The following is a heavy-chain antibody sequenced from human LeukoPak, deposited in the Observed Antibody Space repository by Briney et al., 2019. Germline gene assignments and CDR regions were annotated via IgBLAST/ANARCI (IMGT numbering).Heavy chain of an antibody. D-gene: IGHD3-22*01. CDR1: GYTFTSYG. J-gene: IGHJ3*02. V-gene: IGHV1-18*01. CDR2: TSAYNGNT. Sequence: ASVKVSCKASGYTFTSYGISWVRQAPGQGLEWMGWTSAYNGNTNYAQKLQGRVTMTTDTSTSTAYMELRSLRSDDTAVYYCARDFYDSSGYRLDAFDIWGQGTMVTVSS. CDR3: ARDFYDSSGYRLDAFDI.